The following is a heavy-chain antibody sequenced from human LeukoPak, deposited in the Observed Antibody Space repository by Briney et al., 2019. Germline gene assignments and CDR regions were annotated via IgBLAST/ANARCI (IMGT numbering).Heavy chain of an antibody. V-gene: IGHV3-48*04. CDR1: GFTFSSYS. CDR2: ISSSSSTI. CDR3: ARDAGYSYGPDAFDI. Sequence: GGSLRLSCAASGFTFSSYSMNWVRQAPGKGLEWVSYISSSSSTIYYADSVKGRFTISRDNAKNSLYLQMNSLRAEDTAVYYCARDAGYSYGPDAFDIWGQGTMVTVSS. D-gene: IGHD5-18*01. J-gene: IGHJ3*02.